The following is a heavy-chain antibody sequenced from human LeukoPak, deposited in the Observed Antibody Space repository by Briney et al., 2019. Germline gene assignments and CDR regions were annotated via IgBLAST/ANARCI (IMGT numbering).Heavy chain of an antibody. Sequence: SETLSLTCTVSGGSISSSSYYWSWIRQPPGKGLEWIGYMYSSGSTNYNPSLKSRVTISVDTSKNQFSLKLSSVTAADTAVYYCARTYSWNDAWFDPWGQGTLVTVSS. J-gene: IGHJ5*02. CDR1: GGSISSSSYY. V-gene: IGHV4-61*05. D-gene: IGHD1-20*01. CDR2: MYSSGST. CDR3: ARTYSWNDAWFDP.